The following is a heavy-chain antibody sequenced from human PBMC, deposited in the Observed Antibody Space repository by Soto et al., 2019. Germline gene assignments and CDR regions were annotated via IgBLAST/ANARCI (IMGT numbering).Heavy chain of an antibody. CDR1: GGSISSYY. D-gene: IGHD3-10*01. V-gene: IGHV4-59*01. J-gene: IGHJ6*02. CDR3: ARDPTSGSRYYYYGMDV. Sequence: SETLSLTCTVSGGSISSYYWSWIRQPPGKGLEWIGYIYYSGSTNYNPSLKSRVTISVDTSKNQFSLKLSSVTAADTAVYYCARDPTSGSRYYYYGMDVWGQGTTVTVSS. CDR2: IYYSGST.